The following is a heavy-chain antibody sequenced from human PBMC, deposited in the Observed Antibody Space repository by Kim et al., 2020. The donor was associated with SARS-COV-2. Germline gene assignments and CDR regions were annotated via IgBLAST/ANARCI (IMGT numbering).Heavy chain of an antibody. CDR3: VRHLHVTSVTVYWYGEL. Sequence: GGSLRLSCAASGFAFHQFAMSWVRQAPGKGLEWVSGIFGGGVGTYYADSVKGRFSISRDNSKNILSLQMSDLRVEDTAVYYCVRHLHVTSVTVYWYGELWGRGTLVAGSS. CDR1: GFAFHQFA. V-gene: IGHV3-23*01. D-gene: IGHD3-3*01. J-gene: IGHJ2*01. CDR2: IFGGGVGT.